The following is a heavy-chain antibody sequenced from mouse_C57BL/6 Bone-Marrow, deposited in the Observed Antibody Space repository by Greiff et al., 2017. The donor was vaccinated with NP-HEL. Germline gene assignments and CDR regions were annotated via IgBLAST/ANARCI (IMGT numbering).Heavy chain of an antibody. CDR2: IDPENGDT. D-gene: IGHD1-1*01. J-gene: IGHJ4*01. CDR1: GFNIKDDY. Sequence: EVKLVESGAELVRPGASVKLSCTVSGFNIKDDYMHWVKQRPEQGLEWIGWIDPENGDTEYASKFQGQATITADTSSNTAYLQLSSLTSEDTAVYYCTTGGSSPYAMDYWGQGTSVTVSS. CDR3: TTGGSSPYAMDY. V-gene: IGHV14-4*01.